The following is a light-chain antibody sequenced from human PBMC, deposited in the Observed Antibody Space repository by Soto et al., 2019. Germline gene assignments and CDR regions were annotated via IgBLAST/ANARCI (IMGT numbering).Light chain of an antibody. CDR1: QSVSSY. CDR2: DAS. CDR3: QQRSNWLPLT. V-gene: IGKV3-11*01. J-gene: IGKJ4*01. Sequence: EIVLTQSPATLSLSPGERDTLSCRASQSVSSYLAWYQQKPGQAPRLLIYDASNRATGIPARFSGSGSGTDFTLTISSLEPEDFAVYYCQQRSNWLPLTFGGGTKVEIK.